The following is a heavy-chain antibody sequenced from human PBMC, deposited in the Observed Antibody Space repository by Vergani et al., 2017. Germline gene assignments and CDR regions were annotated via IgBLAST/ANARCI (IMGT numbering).Heavy chain of an antibody. J-gene: IGHJ4*02. V-gene: IGHV4-39*01. CDR1: GGSISSSSYY. CDR3: ARQDRSSSFHFDY. Sequence: QLQLQESGPGLVKPSETLSLTCTVSGGSISSSSYYWGWIRQPPGKGLEWIGSIYYSGSTYYNPSLKSRVTISVDTSKNQFSLKLSSVTAADTALYYCARQDRSSSFHFDYWGQGTLVTVSS. D-gene: IGHD6-13*01. CDR2: IYYSGST.